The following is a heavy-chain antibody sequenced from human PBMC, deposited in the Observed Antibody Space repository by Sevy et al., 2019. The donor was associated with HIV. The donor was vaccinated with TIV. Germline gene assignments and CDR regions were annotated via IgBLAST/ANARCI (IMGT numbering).Heavy chain of an antibody. CDR1: GFTFTNYW. D-gene: IGHD2-8*01. J-gene: IGHJ4*02. CDR3: TRDMYGIDY. CDR2: VDNDGSGT. Sequence: GGSLRLSCAASGFTFTNYWMHWVRQAPGKGLVWVSRVDNDGSGTNYADSVKGRFTISRDNAKNAVYLQMNSLRAEDTAVYYCTRDMYGIDYWGQGTLVPSPQ. V-gene: IGHV3-74*01.